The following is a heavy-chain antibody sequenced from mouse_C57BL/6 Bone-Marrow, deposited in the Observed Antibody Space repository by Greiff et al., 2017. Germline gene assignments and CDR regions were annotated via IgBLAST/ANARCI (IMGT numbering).Heavy chain of an antibody. CDR3: AREGNWDRYYYAMDY. CDR1: GYTFTSYW. CDR2: IYPGSGST. Sequence: QVQLQQPGAELVKPGASVKMSCKASGYTFTSYWITWVKQRPGQGLEWIGDIYPGSGSTNYNEKFKSKATLPVDTSSSTAYMQLSSLTSEDSAVYYCAREGNWDRYYYAMDYWGQGTSVTVSS. J-gene: IGHJ4*01. D-gene: IGHD4-1*01. V-gene: IGHV1-55*01.